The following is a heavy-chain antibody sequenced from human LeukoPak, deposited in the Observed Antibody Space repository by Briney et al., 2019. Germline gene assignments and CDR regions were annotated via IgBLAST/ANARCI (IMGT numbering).Heavy chain of an antibody. V-gene: IGHV3-64D*06. J-gene: IGHJ4*02. CDR1: GFTFSSYA. CDR2: ISSNGGST. CDR3: VKESWAGEWLYDDY. D-gene: IGHD3-3*01. Sequence: GGSLRLSCAASGFTFSSYAMHWVRQAPGKGLEYVPAISSNGGSTYYADSVKGRFTISRDNSKNTLYLQMSSLRAEDTAVYYCVKESWAGEWLYDDYWGQGTLVTVSS.